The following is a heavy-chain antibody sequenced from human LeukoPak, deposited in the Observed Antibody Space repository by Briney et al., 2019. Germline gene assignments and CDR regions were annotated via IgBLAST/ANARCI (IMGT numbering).Heavy chain of an antibody. D-gene: IGHD3-10*01. J-gene: IGHJ6*03. V-gene: IGHV4-34*01. CDR1: GGSFSVYY. CDR3: ARGRGSGSYYYYYYYMDV. CDR2: INHSGST. Sequence: SETLSLTCAVYGGSFSVYYWSWIRQPPGKGLEWIGEINHSGSTNYNPSLKSRVTISLDTSQNQFSLELSSVTAADTAVYYCARGRGSGSYYYYYYYMDVWGKGTTVTVSS.